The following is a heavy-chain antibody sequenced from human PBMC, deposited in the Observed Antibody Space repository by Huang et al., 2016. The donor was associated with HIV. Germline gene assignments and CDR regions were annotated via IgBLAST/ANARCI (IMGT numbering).Heavy chain of an antibody. J-gene: IGHJ1*01. D-gene: IGHD6-13*01. Sequence: QVQLVESGGGVAQPGRSLRLSCAVSGFIFSNYAMHWVRQVPGKGLGWWAVISNDGSNKYYIASVNGRFTVSRDNSRNSVFLQMNSLRPEDTAVYYCAKTLDGSGSRWLKVHLQQWGQGTLVTVSS. CDR3: AKTLDGSGSRWLKVHLQQ. CDR1: GFIFSNYA. V-gene: IGHV3-30*18. CDR2: ISNDGSNK.